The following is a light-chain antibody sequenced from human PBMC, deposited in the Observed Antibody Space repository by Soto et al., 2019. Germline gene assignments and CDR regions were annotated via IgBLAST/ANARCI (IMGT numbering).Light chain of an antibody. J-gene: IGLJ1*01. CDR3: SSYTSSSTPLYV. V-gene: IGLV2-14*01. CDR1: SSDVGGYNY. CDR2: DVS. Sequence: QSVLTQPASVSGSPGQSITISCTGTSSDVGGYNYVSWYQQHPGKAPKLMIYDVSNRPSGVSNRFSGSKSGNTASLTISGLQAEDEADYYCSSYTSSSTPLYVFGTGTKVTVL.